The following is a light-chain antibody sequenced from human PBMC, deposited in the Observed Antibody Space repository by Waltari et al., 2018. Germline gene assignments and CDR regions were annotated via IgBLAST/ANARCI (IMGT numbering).Light chain of an antibody. Sequence: DIQMTQSPPSLSASVGDRVTITCRASQSISNWLAWFQQRPGKAPKLLIYRASNLEFGVPSRFSGDGSGTEFTLTITSLQPEDFATYYCQHYYNFPSAFGQGTKLEIK. CDR2: RAS. CDR3: QHYYNFPSA. V-gene: IGKV1-5*03. CDR1: QSISNW. J-gene: IGKJ2*01.